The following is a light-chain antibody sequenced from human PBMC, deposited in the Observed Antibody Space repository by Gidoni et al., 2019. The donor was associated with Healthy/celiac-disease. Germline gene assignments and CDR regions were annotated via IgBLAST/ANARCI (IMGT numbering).Light chain of an antibody. CDR2: DVS. Sequence: QSARTQPASVSGSPGQSITISCTGTSSDVGVYRYLSWYHHNPGKAPTLMIYDVSNRPSGVSTRFSGSKSGNTASLTISGLQAEDEADYYCSSYRSSSTTVFGTGTKVTV. CDR1: SSDVGVYRY. CDR3: SSYRSSSTTV. J-gene: IGLJ1*01. V-gene: IGLV2-14*03.